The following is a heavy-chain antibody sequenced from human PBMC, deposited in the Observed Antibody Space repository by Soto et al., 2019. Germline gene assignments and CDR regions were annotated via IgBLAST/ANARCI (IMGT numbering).Heavy chain of an antibody. CDR1: GYTFTSYG. CDR2: ISAYNGNT. Sequence: ASVKVSCKASGYTFTSYGISWVRQAPGQGLEWMGWISAYNGNTNYAQKLQGRVTMTTDTSTSTAYMELRSLRSDDTAVYYCAGYSSGGNWFDPWGQGTLVTVSS. V-gene: IGHV1-18*01. CDR3: AGYSSGGNWFDP. J-gene: IGHJ5*02. D-gene: IGHD6-25*01.